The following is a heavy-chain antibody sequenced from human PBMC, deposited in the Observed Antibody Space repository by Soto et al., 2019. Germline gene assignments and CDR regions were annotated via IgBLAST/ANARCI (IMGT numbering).Heavy chain of an antibody. CDR3: ARWPERQHRFDY. D-gene: IGHD1-1*01. V-gene: IGHV4-31*03. J-gene: IGHJ4*02. CDR2: IYYSGST. CDR1: GGSISSGGYY. Sequence: PSETLSLTCTVSGGSISSGGYYWSWIRQHPGKGLEWIGYIYYSGSTYYNPSLKSRVTISVDTSNNQFSLNLRSVTAADTAEYYCARWPERQHRFDYWGQGT.